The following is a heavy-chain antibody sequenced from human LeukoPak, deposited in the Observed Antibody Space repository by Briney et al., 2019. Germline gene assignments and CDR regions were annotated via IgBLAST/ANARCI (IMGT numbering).Heavy chain of an antibody. V-gene: IGHV3-7*02. D-gene: IGHD4/OR15-4a*01. CDR2: INEDGSEK. Sequence: GGSLRLSCAASGFTFGSYWMSWVRQAPGKGLEWVANINEDGSEKYHVDSVKGRFTISRDNAKNSLYLQMDSLTDADTAVYYCGKASDVGTMDYWGQGTLVTVSS. J-gene: IGHJ4*02. CDR1: GFTFGSYW. CDR3: GKASDVGTMDY.